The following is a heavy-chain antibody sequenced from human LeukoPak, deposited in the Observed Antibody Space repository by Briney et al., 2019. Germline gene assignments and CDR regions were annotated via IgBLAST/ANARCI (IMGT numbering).Heavy chain of an antibody. CDR1: GGSISSYY. J-gene: IGHJ4*02. CDR2: IYYSGST. D-gene: IGHD5-18*01. CDR3: ARMGYSYGYFDY. V-gene: IGHV4-59*01. Sequence: PSETLSLTCTVSGGSISSYYWSWIRQPPGKGLEWIGYIYYSGSTNYNPPLKSRVTISVDTSKNQFSLKLSSVTAADTAVYYCARMGYSYGYFDYWGQGTLVTVSS.